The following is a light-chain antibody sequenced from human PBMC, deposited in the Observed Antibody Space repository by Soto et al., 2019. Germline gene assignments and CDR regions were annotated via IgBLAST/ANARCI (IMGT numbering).Light chain of an antibody. J-gene: IGKJ1*01. V-gene: IGKV4-1*01. CDR3: HXYYTTPWT. CDR2: WAS. CDR1: QSVFYSSNKKNY. Sequence: DIVMTQSSDSLALSLGERATINCKSSQSVFYSSNKKNYLAWYQKKPGQPPKLXIYWASTRESGVPDRFSGSGSGTDFTLTISRLQAEDVALYYCHXYYTTPWTCGQGTKVDIK.